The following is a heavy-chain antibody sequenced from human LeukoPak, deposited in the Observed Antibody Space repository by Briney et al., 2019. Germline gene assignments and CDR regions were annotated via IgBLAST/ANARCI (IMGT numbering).Heavy chain of an antibody. Sequence: PGKSLRLSCAASGFTFTNYDMHWVRQAPGKGLEWVAVIWYDGSNKYYADSVKGRFTISRDNSKNTLFLQMNSLRADDTAVYYCARGSRDQWLASDYWGQGTLVTVSS. J-gene: IGHJ4*02. CDR3: ARGSRDQWLASDY. CDR1: GFTFTNYD. V-gene: IGHV3-33*01. D-gene: IGHD6-19*01. CDR2: IWYDGSNK.